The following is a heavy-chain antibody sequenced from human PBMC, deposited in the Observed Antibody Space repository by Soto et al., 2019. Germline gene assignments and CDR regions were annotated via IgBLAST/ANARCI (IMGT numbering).Heavy chain of an antibody. Sequence: EVQLVESGGGLVKPGGSPRLSCAASGFIFTRYSMNWVRQAPGKGLEWVSAISSTTNYIYYGDSMKGRFTISRDNAKNSLYLEMNSLRAEDTAVYYCARESEDLTSNFDYWGQGTLVTVSS. CDR1: GFIFTRYS. CDR2: ISSTTNYI. V-gene: IGHV3-21*02. J-gene: IGHJ4*02. CDR3: ARESEDLTSNFDY.